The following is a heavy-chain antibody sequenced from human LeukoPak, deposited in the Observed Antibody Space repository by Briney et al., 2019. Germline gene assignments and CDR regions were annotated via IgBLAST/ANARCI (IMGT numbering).Heavy chain of an antibody. J-gene: IGHJ4*02. D-gene: IGHD7-27*01. Sequence: SETLSLTCAVYGGSFSGYHWSWIRQPPGKGLEWIGEINHSGSTNYNPSLKSRVTISVDTSKNQFSLKLTSVTAADTAVYHCARPLTGTSFDYWGQGTLVTVSS. V-gene: IGHV4-34*01. CDR2: INHSGST. CDR3: ARPLTGTSFDY. CDR1: GGSFSGYH.